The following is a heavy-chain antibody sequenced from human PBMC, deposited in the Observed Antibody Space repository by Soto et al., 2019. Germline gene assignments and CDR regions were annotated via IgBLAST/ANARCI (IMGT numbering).Heavy chain of an antibody. CDR1: GFTFSSYG. CDR3: ARDVLDHSSSWYYYYYGMDV. Sequence: PGGSLRLSCAASGFTFSSYGMHWVRQAPGKGLEWVAVIWYDGSNKYYADSVKGRFTISRDNSKNTLYLQMNSLRAEDTAVYYCARDVLDHSSSWYYYYYGMDVWGQGTTVTVSS. CDR2: IWYDGSNK. J-gene: IGHJ6*02. D-gene: IGHD6-13*01. V-gene: IGHV3-33*01.